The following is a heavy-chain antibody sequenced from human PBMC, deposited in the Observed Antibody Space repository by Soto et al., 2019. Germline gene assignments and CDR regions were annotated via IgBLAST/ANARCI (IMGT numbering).Heavy chain of an antibody. CDR2: ISTLNGNT. D-gene: IGHD5-18*01. V-gene: IGHV1-18*01. Sequence: QAQLVQSGAEVKKHGASVNVSCKASGYDYVTYAITWVRQRPGQGLEWMGWISTLNGNTNYAQNFQGRVTMTTDTCTRIGHLELRSLRSGVTAVDYRARRVQVWLPDDHGMDVWGHGTTVTVSS. CDR3: ARRVQVWLPDDHGMDV. J-gene: IGHJ6*02. CDR1: GYDYVTYA.